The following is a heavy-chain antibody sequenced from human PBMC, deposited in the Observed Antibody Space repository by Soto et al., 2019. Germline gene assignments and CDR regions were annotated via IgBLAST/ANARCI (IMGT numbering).Heavy chain of an antibody. CDR2: IYYSGST. V-gene: IGHV4-30-4*01. CDR1: GGSISSGDYY. CDR3: ARAGFYDFWSGPHYFDY. D-gene: IGHD3-3*01. Sequence: SSETLSLTCTVSGGSISSGDYYWSWIRQPPGKGLEWIGYIYYSGSTYYNPSLKSRVTISVDTSKNQFSLKLSSVTAADTAVYYRARAGFYDFWSGPHYFDYWGQGTLVTVSS. J-gene: IGHJ4*02.